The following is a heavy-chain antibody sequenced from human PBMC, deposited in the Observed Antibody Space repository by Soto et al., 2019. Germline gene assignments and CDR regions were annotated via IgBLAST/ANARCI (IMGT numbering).Heavy chain of an antibody. D-gene: IGHD3-10*01. CDR3: ARRGVSGPVDY. Sequence: QLQLQESGPGLVKPSETLSLTCTVSGGSISSSSYYWGWIRQPPGKGLEWIGNIYYSGRAYYNPSLKRRVTRPVGVSKNNFSRKLSSVPAADTAVYYCARRGVSGPVDYWGQGTLVTVSS. V-gene: IGHV4-39*02. CDR2: IYYSGRA. J-gene: IGHJ4*02. CDR1: GGSISSSSYY.